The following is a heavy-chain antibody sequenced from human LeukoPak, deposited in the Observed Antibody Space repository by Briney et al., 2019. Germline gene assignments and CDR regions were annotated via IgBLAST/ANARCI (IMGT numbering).Heavy chain of an antibody. CDR3: ARDGRYYDILTGYYFMYYFDY. Sequence: PSETLSLTCTVSGGSISRYYWSWIRQPAGKGLEWIGRIYTSGSTNYNPSLKSRVTMSVDTSKNQFSLKLSSVTAADTAVYYCARDGRYYDILTGYYFMYYFDYWGQGTLVTVSS. V-gene: IGHV4-4*07. CDR1: GGSISRYY. J-gene: IGHJ4*02. D-gene: IGHD3-9*01. CDR2: IYTSGST.